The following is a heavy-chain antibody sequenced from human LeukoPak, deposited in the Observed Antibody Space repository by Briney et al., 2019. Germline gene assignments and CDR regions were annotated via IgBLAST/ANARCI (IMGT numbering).Heavy chain of an antibody. CDR1: GFTVSSNY. CDR2: LYSDGDK. V-gene: IGHV3-53*01. CDR3: TTSPCSGGINCGHDY. J-gene: IGHJ4*02. D-gene: IGHD2-15*01. Sequence: GGSLRLSCAASGFTVSSNYMSWVRQAPGKGLECVSVLYSDGDKYYTDPVRGRFTISRDNSKNTLTLQMNSLRAEDTAVYYCTTSPCSGGINCGHDYWGQGTLVTVSS.